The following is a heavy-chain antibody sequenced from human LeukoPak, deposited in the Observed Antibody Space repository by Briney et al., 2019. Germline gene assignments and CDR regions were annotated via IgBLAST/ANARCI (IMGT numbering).Heavy chain of an antibody. J-gene: IGHJ4*02. V-gene: IGHV4-61*01. Sequence: SETLSLTCTVSGGSISTSNYYWSWIRQPPGKGLEWIGYIYYSGSTNYNPSLKSRVTISVDTSKNQFSLKLSPVTAADTAVYYCAREGCSGGSCYSDYWGQGTLVTVSS. CDR3: AREGCSGGSCYSDY. CDR1: GGSISTSNYY. CDR2: IYYSGST. D-gene: IGHD2-15*01.